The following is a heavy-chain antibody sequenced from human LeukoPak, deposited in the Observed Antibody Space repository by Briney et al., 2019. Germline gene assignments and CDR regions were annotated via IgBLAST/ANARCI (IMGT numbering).Heavy chain of an antibody. Sequence: ATVKVSCKASGYTFTGYYMHWVRQAPGQGLEWMGIINPSGGRTSYAQKFQGRVTMTRDTSTSTVYMELSSLRSEDTAVYYCARDQRYYDSSGHLDYWGQGTLVTVSS. V-gene: IGHV1-46*01. J-gene: IGHJ4*02. CDR3: ARDQRYYDSSGHLDY. D-gene: IGHD3-22*01. CDR2: INPSGGRT. CDR1: GYTFTGYY.